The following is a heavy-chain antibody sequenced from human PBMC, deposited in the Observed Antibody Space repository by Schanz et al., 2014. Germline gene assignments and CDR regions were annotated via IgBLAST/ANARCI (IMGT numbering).Heavy chain of an antibody. CDR1: GFTFTNYA. CDR3: ARGTDTAMEHRPFDY. D-gene: IGHD5-18*01. CDR2: ISGSGGST. V-gene: IGHV3-23*04. J-gene: IGHJ4*02. Sequence: EVQLVESGGGVVRPGGSLRLSCAASGFTFTNYAMTWVRQAPGKGLEWVSGISGSGGSTYDADSVKGRFTISRDNSNNTVFLQMNSLTAEDTAVYYCARGTDTAMEHRPFDYWGQGTLVTVSS.